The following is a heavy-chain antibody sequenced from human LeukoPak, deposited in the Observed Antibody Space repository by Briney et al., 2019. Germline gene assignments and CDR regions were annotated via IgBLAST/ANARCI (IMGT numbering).Heavy chain of an antibody. D-gene: IGHD2-2*01. J-gene: IGHJ6*03. CDR1: GYTFTSYD. V-gene: IGHV1-8*01. CDR3: ARSFQPHYYYYYMDV. Sequence: ASVKVSCKASGYTFTSYDINWVRQATGQGLEWMGCMNPNSGNTGYAQKFQGRVTMTRNTSISTAYMELSSLRSEDTAVYYCARSFQPHYYYYYMDVWGKGTTVTVSS. CDR2: MNPNSGNT.